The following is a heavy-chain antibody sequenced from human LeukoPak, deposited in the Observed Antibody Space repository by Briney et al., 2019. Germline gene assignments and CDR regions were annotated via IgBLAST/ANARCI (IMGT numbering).Heavy chain of an antibody. Sequence: GGSLRLSCAASGFKFSSFSMGWVRQAPGKGLEWLSYITSTSSATYYADSLQGRFTISRDNAQNSLYLQINSLKADDTAVYYCERAIASYGDSAYWGQGTLVTVSS. CDR1: GFKFSSFS. V-gene: IGHV3-48*04. D-gene: IGHD5-18*01. CDR3: ERAIASYGDSAY. J-gene: IGHJ4*02. CDR2: ITSTSSAT.